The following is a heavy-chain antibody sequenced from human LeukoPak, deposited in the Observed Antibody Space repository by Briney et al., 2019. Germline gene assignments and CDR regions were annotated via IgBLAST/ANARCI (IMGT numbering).Heavy chain of an antibody. D-gene: IGHD6-19*01. CDR3: AKDLSRAVAADWFDP. CDR1: GFTFSNYD. CDR2: ISDSGGST. J-gene: IGHJ5*02. Sequence: GESLRRSCAASGFTFSNYDMSWVRQAPGKGLEWVSSISDSGGSTYYADSVKGRFTISRDNSKNTLYLQMTNLRAADTAVYYCAKDLSRAVAADWFDPWDQGSLVTVSS. V-gene: IGHV3-23*01.